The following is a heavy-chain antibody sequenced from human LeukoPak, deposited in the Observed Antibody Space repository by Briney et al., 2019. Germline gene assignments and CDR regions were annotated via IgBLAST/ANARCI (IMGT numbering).Heavy chain of an antibody. CDR1: GFTFSSYG. J-gene: IGHJ4*02. CDR3: AKDGVYSSSWYDFDY. D-gene: IGHD6-13*01. CDR2: IWYDGSNK. V-gene: IGHV3-33*06. Sequence: GGSLRLSCAASGFTFSSYGMHWVRQAPGKGLEWVAVIWYDGSNKYYADSVKGRFTISRDNSKNTLYLQMNSLRAEDTAVYYCAKDGVYSSSWYDFDYWGQGTLVTVSS.